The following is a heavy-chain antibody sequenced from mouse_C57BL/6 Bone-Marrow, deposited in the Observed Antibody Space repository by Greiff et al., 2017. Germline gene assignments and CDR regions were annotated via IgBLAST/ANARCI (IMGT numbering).Heavy chain of an antibody. CDR1: GFNIKDDY. Sequence: EVQLQQSGAELVRPGASVKLSCTASGFNIKDDYMHWVKQRPEQGLEWIGWIDPENGDTEYASKFQGKATITADTSSNTAYLQLSSLTSEDTAVYYCTPFATGVAGDYWGQGTTLTVSS. CDR3: TPFATGVAGDY. CDR2: IDPENGDT. V-gene: IGHV14-4*01. J-gene: IGHJ2*01. D-gene: IGHD1-1*01.